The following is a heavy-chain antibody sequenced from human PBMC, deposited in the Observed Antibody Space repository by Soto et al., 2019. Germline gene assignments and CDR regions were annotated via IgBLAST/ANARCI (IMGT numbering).Heavy chain of an antibody. J-gene: IGHJ4*02. V-gene: IGHV3-11*06. Sequence: WVSLRLSCAASGFTFSDYYMSWIRQAPGKGLEWVSYISSSSSYTNYADSVKGRFTISRDNAKNSLYLQMNSLRAEETAVYYWADYRDGYHNFWGTGTLLTVSS. D-gene: IGHD4-17*01. CDR1: GFTFSDYY. CDR2: ISSSSSYT. CDR3: ADYRDGYHNF.